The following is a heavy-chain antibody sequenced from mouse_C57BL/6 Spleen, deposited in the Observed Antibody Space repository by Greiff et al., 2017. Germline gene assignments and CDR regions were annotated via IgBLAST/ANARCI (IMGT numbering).Heavy chain of an antibody. CDR1: GYTFTSYN. D-gene: IGHD2-5*01. J-gene: IGHJ4*01. CDR3: AGYYSNYYYAMDY. CDR2: IYPGNGDT. Sequence: QVQLKESGAELVRPGASVKMSCKASGYTFTSYNMHWVKQTPRQGLEWIGAIYPGNGDTSYNQKFKGKATLTVDKSSSTAYMQLSSLTSEDSAVYFCAGYYSNYYYAMDYWGQGTSVTVSS. V-gene: IGHV1-12*01.